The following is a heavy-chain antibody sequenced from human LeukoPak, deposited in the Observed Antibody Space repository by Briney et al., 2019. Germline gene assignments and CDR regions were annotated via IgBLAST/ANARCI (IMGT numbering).Heavy chain of an antibody. Sequence: QPGRSLRLSCAASGFTFDDYAMPWVRQAPVKGLEWVSGISWNSGSIGYADSVKGRFTISRDNAKNSLYLQMNSLRAEDTALYYCAQEYDRSFDYWGQGTLVTVSS. J-gene: IGHJ4*02. CDR3: AQEYDRSFDY. CDR1: GFTFDDYA. CDR2: ISWNSGSI. D-gene: IGHD3-22*01. V-gene: IGHV3-9*01.